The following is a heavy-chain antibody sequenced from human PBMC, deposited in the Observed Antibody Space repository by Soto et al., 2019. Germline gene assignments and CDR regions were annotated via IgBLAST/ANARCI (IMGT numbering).Heavy chain of an antibody. D-gene: IGHD3-22*01. CDR1: GDSISTFY. Sequence: SETLSLTCTVSGDSISTFYWGWMRQSPGKELGWIGYVYYTGSTNYNPSLKSRVTISVDRSKNQFSLKLTSANAADTAVYYCARGRTVRNYADDSSDYFYFFDYWGQGTQVTVSS. CDR2: VYYTGST. V-gene: IGHV4-59*01. J-gene: IGHJ4*02. CDR3: ARGRTVRNYADDSSDYFYFFDY.